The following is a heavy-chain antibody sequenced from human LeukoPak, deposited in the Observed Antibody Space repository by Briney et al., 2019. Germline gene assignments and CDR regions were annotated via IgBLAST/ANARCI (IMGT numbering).Heavy chain of an antibody. CDR3: ARSNWGVALVLL. D-gene: IGHD7-27*01. CDR1: GGSISSGGYY. CDR2: IYYSGST. V-gene: IGHV4-31*03. Sequence: SETLSLTCTVSGGSISSGGYYWSWIRQHPGKGLEWIGYIYYSGSTYFNPSLKSRVTLSVDTSRNQFSLNLSSMTAADTAVYYCARSNWGVALVLLWGQGTLVTVSS. J-gene: IGHJ4*02.